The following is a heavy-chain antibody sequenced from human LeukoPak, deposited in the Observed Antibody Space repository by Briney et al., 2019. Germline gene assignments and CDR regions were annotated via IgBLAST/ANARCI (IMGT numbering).Heavy chain of an antibody. CDR2: ISAYNGNT. D-gene: IGHD2-15*01. Sequence: GGSVEVSCKASGYTFTRYGISWVRQAPGQGLEWMGWISAYNGNTNYVQKLQGRVTMTTDTSTSTAYMELRSLRSDDTAVYYCARVGVDLGYCSGGSCYFYYFDYWGQGTLVTVSS. V-gene: IGHV1-18*01. J-gene: IGHJ4*02. CDR1: GYTFTRYG. CDR3: ARVGVDLGYCSGGSCYFYYFDY.